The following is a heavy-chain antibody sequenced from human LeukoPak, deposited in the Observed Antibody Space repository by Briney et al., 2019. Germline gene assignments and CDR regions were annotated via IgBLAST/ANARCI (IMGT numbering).Heavy chain of an antibody. V-gene: IGHV3-23*01. J-gene: IGHJ4*02. CDR2: ISGSGGST. CDR1: GFTFSSYA. CDR3: AKDLIVVVVAAEVYFDY. Sequence: GGSLRLSCAASGFTFSSYAVSWVRQAPGKGLEWVSAISGSGGSTYYADSVKGRFTISRDNSKNTLYLQMNSLRAEDTAVYYCAKDLIVVVVAAEVYFDYWGQGTLVTVSS. D-gene: IGHD2-15*01.